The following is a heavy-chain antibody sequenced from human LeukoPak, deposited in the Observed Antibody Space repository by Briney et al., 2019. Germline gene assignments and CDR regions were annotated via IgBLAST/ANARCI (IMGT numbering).Heavy chain of an antibody. V-gene: IGHV1-2*02. D-gene: IGHD3-10*01. CDR3: ARDIGSGSYSSGS. Sequence: ASVNVSCKASGYTFTGYYMHWVRQAPGQGLEWMGWINPNSGGTNYAQKFQGRVTMTRDTSISTAYMELSRLRSDDTAVYYCARDIGSGSYSSGSWGQGTLVTVSS. CDR2: INPNSGGT. J-gene: IGHJ5*02. CDR1: GYTFTGYY.